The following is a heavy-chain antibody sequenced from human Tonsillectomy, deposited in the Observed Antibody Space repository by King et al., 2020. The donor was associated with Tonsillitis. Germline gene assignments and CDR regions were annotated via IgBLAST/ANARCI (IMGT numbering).Heavy chain of an antibody. D-gene: IGHD3-22*01. CDR1: GGSISSYY. J-gene: IGHJ4*02. CDR3: ARVAPYYDSSGYYKYFDY. V-gene: IGHV4-59*01. Sequence: QLQESGPGLVKPSETLSLTCTVSGGSISSYYWSWIRQPPGKGLEWIGYIYYSGSTNYNPSLKSRVTISVDTSKNQFSLKLSSVTAADTAVYYCARVAPYYDSSGYYKYFDYWGQGTLVTVSS. CDR2: IYYSGST.